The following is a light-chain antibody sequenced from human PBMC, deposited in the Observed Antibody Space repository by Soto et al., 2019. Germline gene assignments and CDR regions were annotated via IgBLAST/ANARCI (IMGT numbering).Light chain of an antibody. V-gene: IGKV3-11*01. CDR1: QSVSSY. CDR2: DAS. J-gene: IGKJ5*01. CDR3: QQRSNWPPIT. Sequence: EIVLTQSPATLSLSPGERATLSCRASQSVSSYLAWYQQKPGQAPRLLIYDASNRATGIPARFSGSGSGTDVTLTISSLEPEDFAVYYCQQRSNWPPITFSQGTRLEIK.